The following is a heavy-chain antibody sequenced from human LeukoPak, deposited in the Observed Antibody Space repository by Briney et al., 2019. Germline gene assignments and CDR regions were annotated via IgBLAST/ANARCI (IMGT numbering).Heavy chain of an antibody. V-gene: IGHV4-34*01. D-gene: IGHD3-10*01. J-gene: IGHJ4*02. CDR1: GGSFSGYY. CDR3: ARGDMVRGVTLDY. Sequence: SETLSLTSAVYGGSFSGYYWSWIRQPPGNGLEWIGEINHSGSTNYNPSLKSRVTISVDTSKNQFSLKLSSVTAADTAVYYCARGDMVRGVTLDYWGQGTLVTVSS. CDR2: INHSGST.